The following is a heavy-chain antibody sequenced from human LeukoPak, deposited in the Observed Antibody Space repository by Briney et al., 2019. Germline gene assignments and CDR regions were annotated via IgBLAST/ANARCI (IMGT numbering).Heavy chain of an antibody. V-gene: IGHV4-31*03. J-gene: IGHJ6*03. Sequence: SQTLSPTCTVSGGSISSGGYYWSWIRQHPGKGLEWIGYIYYSGSTYYNPSLKSRVTISVDTSKNQFSLKLSSVTAADTAVYYCARVGPTADIYYYYYMDVWGKGTTVTVSS. CDR3: ARVGPTADIYYYYYMDV. CDR2: IYYSGST. D-gene: IGHD2-15*01. CDR1: GGSISSGGYY.